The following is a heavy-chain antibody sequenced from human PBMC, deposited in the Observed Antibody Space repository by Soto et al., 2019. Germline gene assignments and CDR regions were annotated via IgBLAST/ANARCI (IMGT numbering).Heavy chain of an antibody. CDR3: TRDTTWKLDS. J-gene: IGHJ4*02. Sequence: EVQLVESGGGLVQPGGSLRLSCAASGFTFSNYWMTWVRQAPGKGLEWVANIKQDGSDYNHVGSVQGRFTISRDNAKNSLYLEMNSLRVEDTAVYYCTRDTTWKLDSWDQGILVTVS. CDR2: IKQDGSDY. D-gene: IGHD2-2*01. CDR1: GFTFSNYW. V-gene: IGHV3-7*03.